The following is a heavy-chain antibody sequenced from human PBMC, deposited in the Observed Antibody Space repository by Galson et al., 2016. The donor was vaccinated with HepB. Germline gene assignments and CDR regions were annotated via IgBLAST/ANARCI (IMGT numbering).Heavy chain of an antibody. D-gene: IGHD3-22*01. CDR1: GYTFRNYA. Sequence: SVKVSCKASGYTFRNYAMHWVRQAPGQRLEWMAWINAGNGKTKSSERFQGRVTITRDTSASTAYMELISLRSEGTAVYYCARAMRYYDSSGYPSVGMDVWGQGTTVTVSS. CDR2: INAGNGKT. J-gene: IGHJ6*02. V-gene: IGHV1-3*01. CDR3: ARAMRYYDSSGYPSVGMDV.